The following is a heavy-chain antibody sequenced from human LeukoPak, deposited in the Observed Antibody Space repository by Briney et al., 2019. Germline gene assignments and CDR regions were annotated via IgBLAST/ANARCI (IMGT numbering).Heavy chain of an antibody. J-gene: IGHJ6*03. V-gene: IGHV1-2*02. Sequence: ASVKVSCKASGYTFTGYYIHWVRQAPGQGLEWMGWINPNSGGTNYAQKFQGRVTMTRDTSISTAYMELSRLRSDDTAVYYCARITSGYYYYMDVWGKGTTATISS. D-gene: IGHD1-20*01. CDR1: GYTFTGYY. CDR3: ARITSGYYYYMDV. CDR2: INPNSGGT.